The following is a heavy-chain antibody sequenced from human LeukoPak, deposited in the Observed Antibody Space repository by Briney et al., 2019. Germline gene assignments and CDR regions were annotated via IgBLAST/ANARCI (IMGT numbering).Heavy chain of an antibody. CDR1: GYTFSHYW. CDR3: TRENYVPDS. CDR2: ISNGGYPT. J-gene: IGHJ4*02. D-gene: IGHD3-10*02. V-gene: IGHV3-7*03. Sequence: GGSLRLSCAASGYTFSHYWMSWVRQTPGKGLEWVASISNGGYPTYYVDSVRGRFTISRDDARNSLFLQMNGLRADDTAVYYCTRENYVPDSWGQGTLVTVSS.